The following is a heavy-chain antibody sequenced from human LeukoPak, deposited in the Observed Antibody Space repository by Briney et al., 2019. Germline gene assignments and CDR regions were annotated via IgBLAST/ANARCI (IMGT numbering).Heavy chain of an antibody. CDR2: INHSGST. CDR1: GGSFSGYY. J-gene: IGHJ5*02. D-gene: IGHD6-19*01. CDR3: ARGYSSGYDP. V-gene: IGHV4-34*01. Sequence: PSETLPLTCAVYGGSFSGYYWSWIRQPPGKGLEWIGEINHSGSTNYNPSLKSRVTISVDTSKNQFSLKLSSVTAADTAVYYCARGYSSGYDPWGQGTLVTVSS.